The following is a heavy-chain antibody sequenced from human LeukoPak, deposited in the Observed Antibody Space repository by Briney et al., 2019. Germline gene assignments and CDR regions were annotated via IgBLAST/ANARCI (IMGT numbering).Heavy chain of an antibody. CDR2: INHSGST. CDR3: ARGRRYYYGSGSYYHFLDY. V-gene: IGHV4-34*01. Sequence: SETLSLTCAVYGGSFSGYYWSWIRQPPGKGLEWIGEINHSGSTNYNPSLKSRVTISVDTSKNQFSLKLSSVTAADTAVYYCARGRRYYYGSGSYYHFLDYWGQGTLVTVSS. J-gene: IGHJ4*02. CDR1: GGSFSGYY. D-gene: IGHD3-10*01.